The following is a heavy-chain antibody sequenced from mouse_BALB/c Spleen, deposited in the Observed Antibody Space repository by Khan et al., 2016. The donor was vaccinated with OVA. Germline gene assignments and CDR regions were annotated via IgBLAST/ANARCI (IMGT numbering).Heavy chain of an antibody. CDR1: GYTFTSYW. CDR3: TSESYSGTYSYFDY. V-gene: IGHV1-7*01. Sequence: QVQLQQPGAELAKPGASVKMSCKASGYTFTSYWIHWIKQRPGQGLEWIGYVHPKTGYAEYNQNFKDKATLTADKSSTTAYMQLSSLTSEDSALFYGTSESYSGTYSYFDYWGQGTTLSVSS. CDR2: VHPKTGYA. J-gene: IGHJ2*01. D-gene: IGHD1-1*01.